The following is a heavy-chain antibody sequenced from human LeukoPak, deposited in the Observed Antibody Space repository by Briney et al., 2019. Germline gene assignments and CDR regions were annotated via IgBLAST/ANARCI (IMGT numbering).Heavy chain of an antibody. Sequence: GGTLRLSCAASGFTFSSYGMTWVRQAPGKGLEWVSAISGSGGSTYYADSVKGRFTISRDNSKNTLYLQMNSLRAEDTAVYYCARETYGSGTGNWGQGTLVTVSS. CDR1: GFTFSSYG. V-gene: IGHV3-23*01. CDR2: ISGSGGST. D-gene: IGHD3-10*01. CDR3: ARETYGSGTGN. J-gene: IGHJ4*02.